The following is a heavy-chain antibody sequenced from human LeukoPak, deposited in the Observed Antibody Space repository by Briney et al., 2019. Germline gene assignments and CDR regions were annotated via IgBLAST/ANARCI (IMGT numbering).Heavy chain of an antibody. V-gene: IGHV3-30*18. J-gene: IGHJ4*02. D-gene: IGHD2-2*01. CDR1: GFAFSSYG. Sequence: PGGSLRLSCAASGFAFSSYGVHWVRQAPGKGLEWVAVISYDGSTEYYIDSVKGRFTISRDNSKNTPYLQMNSLRAEDTAVYYCAKETYSTSWQLDSWGQGTLVTVSS. CDR3: AKETYSTSWQLDS. CDR2: ISYDGSTE.